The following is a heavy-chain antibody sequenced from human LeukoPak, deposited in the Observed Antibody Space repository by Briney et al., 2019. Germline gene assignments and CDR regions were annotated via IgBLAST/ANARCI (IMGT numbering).Heavy chain of an antibody. CDR3: AKDLPNPGTSRHFQY. V-gene: IGHV3-30*02. D-gene: IGHD2-8*01. Sequence: GGSLRLSCAASGFTFSNYGIHWVRQAPGKGLEWVTFIRSDGNEKYYADSVKGRFTISRDDSKNTLYLQMNSLRAEDTAVYYCAKDLPNPGTSRHFQYWGQGTLVTVSS. CDR1: GFTFSNYG. CDR2: IRSDGNEK. J-gene: IGHJ1*01.